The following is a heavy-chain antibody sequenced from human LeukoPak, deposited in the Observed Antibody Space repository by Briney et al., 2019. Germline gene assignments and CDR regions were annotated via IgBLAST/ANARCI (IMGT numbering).Heavy chain of an antibody. CDR1: GCIFTDSY. J-gene: IGHJ4*02. D-gene: IGHD2-8*01. CDR3: ARGDCTNGICYLLRDY. V-gene: IGHV1-2*02. CDR2: ITPNSGGT. Sequence: ASVKVSCTASGCIFTDSYMHWVRQAPGQGLEWMGWITPNSGGTNYAQEFQGRVTMTRDTSISTAYMELSRLRSDDTAVYYCARGDCTNGICYLLRDYWGQGTLVTVSS.